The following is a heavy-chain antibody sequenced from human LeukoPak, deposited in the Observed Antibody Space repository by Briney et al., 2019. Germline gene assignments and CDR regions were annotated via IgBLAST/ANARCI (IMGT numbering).Heavy chain of an antibody. CDR1: GFTFISYW. J-gene: IGHJ6*03. CDR2: IKQDGSEK. V-gene: IGHV3-7*01. D-gene: IGHD2-2*01. CDR3: ARDIEDIVVVPAATYYYYYMDV. Sequence: GGSLRLSCAASGFTFISYWMSWVGQAPGKGREWVANIKQDGSEKYYVDSVKGRFTISRDNAKNSLYLQMNSLRAEDTAVYYCARDIEDIVVVPAATYYYYYMDVWGKGTTVTVSS.